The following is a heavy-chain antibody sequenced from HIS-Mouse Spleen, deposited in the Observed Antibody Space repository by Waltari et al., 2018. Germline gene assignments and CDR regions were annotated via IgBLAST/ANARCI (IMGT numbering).Heavy chain of an antibody. CDR1: GFTFSDYY. Sequence: QVQLVESGGGLVKPGGSLRLSCAASGFTFSDYYMSWIRQAPGKGLEWFSYISSSGSTIYYADAVKGRFTISRDNAKNSLYLQMNSLRAEDTAVYYCARDSVIQGPFYSYGYYFDYWGQGTLVTVSS. V-gene: IGHV3-11*01. J-gene: IGHJ4*02. CDR3: ARDSVIQGPFYSYGYYFDY. CDR2: ISSSGSTI. D-gene: IGHD5-18*01.